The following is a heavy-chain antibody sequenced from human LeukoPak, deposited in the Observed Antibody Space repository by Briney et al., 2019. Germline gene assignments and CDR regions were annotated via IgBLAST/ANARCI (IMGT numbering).Heavy chain of an antibody. D-gene: IGHD3-16*02. J-gene: IGHJ4*02. V-gene: IGHV4-34*01. CDR1: GGSFSGYY. CDR2: INHSGST. CDR3: ARGPGGNYDYVWGSYRLTCFDY. Sequence: SETLSLTCAVYGGSFSGYYWSWVRQPPGKGLEWIGEINHSGSTSYNPSLKSRVTISVDTSKNQFSLKLSSVTAADTAVYYCARGPGGNYDYVWGSYRLTCFDYWGQGTLVTVSS.